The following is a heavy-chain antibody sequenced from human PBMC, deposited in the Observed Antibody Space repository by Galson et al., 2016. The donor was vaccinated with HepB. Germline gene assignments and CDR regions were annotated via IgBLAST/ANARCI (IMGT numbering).Heavy chain of an antibody. J-gene: IGHJ3*01. CDR2: ISNTRSVI. Sequence: SLRLSCAASGFNFGAYSMNWVRQAPGKGLEWISYISNTRSVIHYADSVKGRFTISRDNAKNSLYLQMNSLRDEDTAVYYCGRHSRPELGIEPPGTRWFDPWGQGTMVTVSS. CDR1: GFNFGAYS. D-gene: IGHD6-13*01. CDR3: GRHSRPELGIEPPGTRWFDP. V-gene: IGHV3-48*02.